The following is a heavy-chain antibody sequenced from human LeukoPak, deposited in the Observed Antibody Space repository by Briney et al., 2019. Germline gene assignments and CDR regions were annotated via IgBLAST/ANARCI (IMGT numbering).Heavy chain of an antibody. CDR3: ARGKWLVDY. Sequence: GGSLRLSCAASGFTFSSYAMSWVRQAPGKGLEWVANIKQDGSDKYYVDSVKGRFTISRDNAKNSLYLQMNSLRAEDTAVYYCARGKWLVDYWGQGTLVTVSS. V-gene: IGHV3-7*01. CDR2: IKQDGSDK. D-gene: IGHD6-19*01. CDR1: GFTFSSYA. J-gene: IGHJ4*02.